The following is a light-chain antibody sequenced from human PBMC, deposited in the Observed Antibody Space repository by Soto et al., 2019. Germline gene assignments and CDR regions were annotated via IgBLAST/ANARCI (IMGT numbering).Light chain of an antibody. CDR1: QSVTEW. Sequence: DIQMTQSPSTLSASVGDRVTITCRASQSVTEWLAWYQQKPGKAPNLLIYKASSLQSGVPSRFSGSGFGTEFTLTISCLQPDDFATYYCQQYSIYPWTFGQGTKVEIK. J-gene: IGKJ1*01. V-gene: IGKV1-5*03. CDR2: KAS. CDR3: QQYSIYPWT.